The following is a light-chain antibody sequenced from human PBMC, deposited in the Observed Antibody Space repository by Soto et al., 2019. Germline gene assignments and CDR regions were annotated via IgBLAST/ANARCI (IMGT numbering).Light chain of an antibody. CDR2: GAS. CDR1: QSVTIS. CDR3: QQYNDWPRT. J-gene: IGKJ2*01. V-gene: IGKV3-15*01. Sequence: TLSVSPGERATLSCRASQSVTISLAWYQQKPGQAPTLLIYGASSRATGTPVRFSGSGSGTEFTLTISSLQSEDFAVYYCQQYNDWPRTFGQGTKVDI.